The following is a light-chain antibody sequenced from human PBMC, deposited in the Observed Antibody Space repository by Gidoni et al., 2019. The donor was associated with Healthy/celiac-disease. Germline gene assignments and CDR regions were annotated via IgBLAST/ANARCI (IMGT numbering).Light chain of an antibody. CDR2: LGS. J-gene: IGKJ2*01. CDR3: MQALQTPPT. CDR1: QSLLHSNGYNY. V-gene: IGKV2-28*01. Sequence: DIVMTQYPLSLPVTPEEPASISCRSSQSLLHSNGYNYLDWYLQKPGQSPQLLIYLGSNRASGVPDRFSGSGSGTDFTLKISRVEAEDVGVYYCMQALQTPPTFGQGTKLEIK.